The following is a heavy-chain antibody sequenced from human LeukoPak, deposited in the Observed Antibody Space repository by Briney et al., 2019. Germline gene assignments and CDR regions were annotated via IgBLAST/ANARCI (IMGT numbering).Heavy chain of an antibody. CDR3: AKDWVVVPAAIDYFDY. CDR1: GFTFDDYA. D-gene: IGHD2-2*01. CDR2: ISGSGGST. Sequence: GGSLRLSCAASGFTFDDYAMSWVRQAPGKGLEWVSAISGSGGSTYYADSVKGRFTISRDNSKNTLYLQMNSLRAEDTAVYYCAKDWVVVPAAIDYFDYWGQGTLVTVSS. V-gene: IGHV3-23*01. J-gene: IGHJ4*02.